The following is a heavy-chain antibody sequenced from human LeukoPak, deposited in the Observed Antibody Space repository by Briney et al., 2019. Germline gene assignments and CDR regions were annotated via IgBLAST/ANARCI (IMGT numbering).Heavy chain of an antibody. Sequence: SETLSLTCAVSGGSISSGGYSWSWIRQPPGKGLEWIGYIYHSGSTYYNPSLKSRVTISVDRSKNQFSLKLSSVTAADTAVYYCARVSVGGSGSFDYWGQGTLVTVSS. J-gene: IGHJ4*02. CDR1: GGSISSGGYS. CDR2: IYHSGST. V-gene: IGHV4-30-2*01. D-gene: IGHD3-10*01. CDR3: ARVSVGGSGSFDY.